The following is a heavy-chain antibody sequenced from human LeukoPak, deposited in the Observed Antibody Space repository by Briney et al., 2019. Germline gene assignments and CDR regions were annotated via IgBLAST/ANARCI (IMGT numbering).Heavy chain of an antibody. D-gene: IGHD1-7*01. CDR2: ISSSSSYI. CDR3: ARDPPDNWNYGRSDY. CDR1: GFTFSSYS. Sequence: GGSLRLSCAASGFTFSSYSMNGVRQAPGKGLEWVSSISSSSSYIYYADSVKGRFTISRDNAKNSLYLQMNSLRAEDTAVYYCARDPPDNWNYGRSDYWGQGTLVTVSS. V-gene: IGHV3-21*01. J-gene: IGHJ4*02.